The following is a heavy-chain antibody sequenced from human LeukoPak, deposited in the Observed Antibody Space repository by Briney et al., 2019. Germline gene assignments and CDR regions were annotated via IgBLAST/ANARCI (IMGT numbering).Heavy chain of an antibody. CDR2: IYHSGST. D-gene: IGHD6-13*01. J-gene: IGHJ5*02. CDR1: GDSISNYY. CDR3: ARGGDTSSWYAWFDP. Sequence: SETLSLTCTVSGDSISNYYWSWIRQPPGKGLEWIGYIYHSGSTKYNPSLKSRVTISIDTSKHQFSLKLSSVTAADPSIYYCARGGDTSSWYAWFDPWGQGTPVTVSS. V-gene: IGHV4-59*01.